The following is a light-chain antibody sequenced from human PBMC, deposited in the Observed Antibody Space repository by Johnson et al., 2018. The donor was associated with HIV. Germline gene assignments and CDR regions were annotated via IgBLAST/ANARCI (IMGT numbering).Light chain of an antibody. CDR3: GIWDASLSPHYV. J-gene: IGLJ1*01. CDR2: EDN. V-gene: IGLV1-51*02. CDR1: SSNIENYF. Sequence: QSVLTQPPSVSAAPGQKVTISCSGSSSNIENYFVSWYQQLPGAAPRLVIYEDNKRPSGLTDRFSGSKSGASATLGITGLQTGDEADYYCGIWDASLSPHYVFGTGTQVTVL.